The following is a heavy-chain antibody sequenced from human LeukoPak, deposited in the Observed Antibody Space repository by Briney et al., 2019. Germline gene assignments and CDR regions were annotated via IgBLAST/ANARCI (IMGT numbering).Heavy chain of an antibody. D-gene: IGHD2-2*01. CDR1: GYTFTDYY. V-gene: IGHV1-2*02. CDR2: INANRGGT. Sequence: ATLKVSCKASGYTFTDYYMHWVRQAPGQGLEWMGWINANRGGTNYAQRFQGRVTMTRETSITTAYMELSRLKSDDTAVYYCARRYCSSTSCYYFDYWGQGTLVTVS. J-gene: IGHJ4*02. CDR3: ARRYCSSTSCYYFDY.